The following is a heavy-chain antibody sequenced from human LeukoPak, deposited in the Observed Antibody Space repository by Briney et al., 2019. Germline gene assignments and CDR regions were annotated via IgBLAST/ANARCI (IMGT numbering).Heavy chain of an antibody. D-gene: IGHD5-18*01. Sequence: PSETLSLTCTVSGGSISSYYWSWIRQPAGKGLEWIGRIYTSGSTNYNPSLKSRVTMSVDTSKNQFSLKLSSVTAADAAMYYCARESSYGTFDYWGQGTLVTVSS. CDR2: IYTSGST. CDR1: GGSISSYY. J-gene: IGHJ4*02. CDR3: ARESSYGTFDY. V-gene: IGHV4-4*07.